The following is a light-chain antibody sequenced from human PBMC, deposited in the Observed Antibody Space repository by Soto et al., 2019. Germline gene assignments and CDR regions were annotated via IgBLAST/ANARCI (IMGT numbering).Light chain of an antibody. CDR3: QQHGSSPPLT. CDR1: QSVSSGH. CDR2: DAS. V-gene: IGKV3-20*01. Sequence: EIVLTQSPGTLSLSPGERATLSCRASQSVSSGHLAWYQQKPGQAPRLIIYDASTRATGIPARFSGSGSGTDFTLTISRLEPEDFAVYYCQQHGSSPPLTFGGGTKVEI. J-gene: IGKJ4*01.